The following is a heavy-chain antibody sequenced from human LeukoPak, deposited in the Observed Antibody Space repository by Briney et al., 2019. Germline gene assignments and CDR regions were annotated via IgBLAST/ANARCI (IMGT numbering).Heavy chain of an antibody. CDR1: GGTFSTYS. V-gene: IGHV1-69*13. Sequence: SVKVSCKASGGTFSTYSTSWVRQAPGHGLEWMGGVIPVFGTSVYAQTFQDRVTISADESTSTAYMELRSLRSDDTAVYYCARSRTSYANYYFDDWGQGTLVIVSS. CDR2: VIPVFGTS. J-gene: IGHJ4*02. CDR3: ARSRTSYANYYFDD. D-gene: IGHD4/OR15-4a*01.